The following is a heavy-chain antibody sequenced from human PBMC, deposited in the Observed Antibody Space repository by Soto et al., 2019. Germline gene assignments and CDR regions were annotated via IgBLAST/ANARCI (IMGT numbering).Heavy chain of an antibody. CDR1: GGSISGSY. CDR2: VYYTGST. V-gene: IGHV4-59*08. D-gene: IGHD1-26*01. Sequence: SETLSLTCSVSGGSISGSYWSWIRQSPGKGLEWLGYVYYTGSTNYSPSLRSRVSISVDTSKNQFSLKLSSVTAADTAVYYCARQRPTDGRWEFANYYGMDVWGQGTPVTVSS. J-gene: IGHJ6*02. CDR3: ARQRPTDGRWEFANYYGMDV.